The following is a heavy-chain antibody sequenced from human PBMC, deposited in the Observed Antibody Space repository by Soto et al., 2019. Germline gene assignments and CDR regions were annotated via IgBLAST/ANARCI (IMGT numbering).Heavy chain of an antibody. J-gene: IGHJ4*02. CDR1: GFTFTSSA. CDR3: AARTYYYDSSGYLFDH. Sequence: SVKVSCKASGFTFTSSAVQWVRQARGQRLEWIGWIVVGSGNTNYAQKFQERVTITRDMSTSTAYMELSSLRPEDTAVYYCAARTYYYDSSGYLFDHWGQGTLVTVS. D-gene: IGHD3-22*01. V-gene: IGHV1-58*01. CDR2: IVVGSGNT.